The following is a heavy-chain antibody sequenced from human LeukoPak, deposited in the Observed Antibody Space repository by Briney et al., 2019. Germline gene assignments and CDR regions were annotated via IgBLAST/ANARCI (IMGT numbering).Heavy chain of an antibody. CDR1: GYSFVFFG. Sequence: GASVKVSCKASGYSFVFFGVSWVRQAPGQGLEWMGWIDSHNGDRNYADKFQDRVTMTTDTSTTTSYMEQRSLRSDDTAVYYCARAVSGSLYGDFDFWGQGTLVTVSA. V-gene: IGHV1-18*01. CDR2: IDSHNGDR. D-gene: IGHD1-26*01. CDR3: ARAVSGSLYGDFDF. J-gene: IGHJ4*02.